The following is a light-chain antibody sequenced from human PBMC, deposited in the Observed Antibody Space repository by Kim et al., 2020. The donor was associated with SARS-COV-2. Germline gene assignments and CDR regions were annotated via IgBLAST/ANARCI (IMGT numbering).Light chain of an antibody. CDR3: QQYGTALRT. CDR1: QSVTSSY. Sequence: EIELTQSPCTLSLSPGERATLSCRASQSVTSSYLAWYQQKPGQPPRLLIYGASNRPTGIPDRFSGSGSGTDFTLTISRLESEDLAVYYCQQYGTALRTFGQGTKVDIK. V-gene: IGKV3-20*01. CDR2: GAS. J-gene: IGKJ1*01.